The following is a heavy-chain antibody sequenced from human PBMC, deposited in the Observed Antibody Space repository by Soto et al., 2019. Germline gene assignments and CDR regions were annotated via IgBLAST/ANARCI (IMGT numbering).Heavy chain of an antibody. J-gene: IGHJ3*01. Sequence: QVQLVQSGAEVKKPGASVKVSCKASGYTFTSSGMSWVRQAPGQGLEWMGWISAHTGSSEYAQRFQGRVTMTTARSTSTAYMELRSLRSDDTAVYYCARAFVYQGSDSRGYSFDAFDFWGPGTLVTVSS. CDR3: ARAFVYQGSDSRGYSFDAFDF. D-gene: IGHD3-22*01. CDR2: ISAHTGSS. CDR1: GYTFTSSG. V-gene: IGHV1-18*01.